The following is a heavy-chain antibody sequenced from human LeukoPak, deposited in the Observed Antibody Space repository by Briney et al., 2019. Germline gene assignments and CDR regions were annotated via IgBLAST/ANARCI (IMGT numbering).Heavy chain of an antibody. CDR1: GFIISSFD. CDR2: IRYDASDK. CDR3: ARDGPQHFYGSGSYPDY. V-gene: IGHV3-30*02. D-gene: IGHD3-10*01. J-gene: IGHJ4*02. Sequence: PGGSLRLSCAPSGFIISSFDMHWVRQAPGEGLEWVASIRYDASDKYYADSVKGRFTVSRDNSQNTLYLQMSSLGTEDTAVYYCARDGPQHFYGSGSYPDYWGQGTLVTVSS.